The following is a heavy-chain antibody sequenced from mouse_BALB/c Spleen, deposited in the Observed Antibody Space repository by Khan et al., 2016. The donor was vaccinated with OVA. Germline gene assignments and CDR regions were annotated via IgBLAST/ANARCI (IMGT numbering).Heavy chain of an antibody. Sequence: QMQLKQSGPELKKPGETVRISCKASGYTFTTAGIQWVQKMPGKGLKWIGWINTHSGVPKYAEDFKGRFAFSLEISVSTAYLQITNLKNEDTATXFWERGESAYYRDCEGAMEYWGQGTSVTVSS. CDR3: ERGESAYYRDCEGAMEY. J-gene: IGHJ4*01. CDR2: INTHSGVP. CDR1: GYTFTTAG. V-gene: IGHV9-4*02. D-gene: IGHD2-12*01.